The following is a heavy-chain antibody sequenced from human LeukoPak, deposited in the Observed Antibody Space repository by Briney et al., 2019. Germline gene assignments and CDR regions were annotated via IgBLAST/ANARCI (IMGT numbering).Heavy chain of an antibody. Sequence: GGSLRLSCAASGFTFSSYSMNWVRQAPGKGLEWVSYISSSSSTIYYADSVKGRFTISRDNAKNSLYLQMNSLRAEDTAVYYCATIAAAGSNNWFDPWGQGTLVTVSS. J-gene: IGHJ5*02. CDR1: GFTFSSYS. CDR2: ISSSSSTI. V-gene: IGHV3-48*04. CDR3: ATIAAAGSNNWFDP. D-gene: IGHD6-13*01.